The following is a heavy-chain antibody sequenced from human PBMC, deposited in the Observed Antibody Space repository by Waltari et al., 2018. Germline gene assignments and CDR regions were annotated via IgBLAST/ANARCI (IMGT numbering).Heavy chain of an antibody. CDR3: ARELWSGDYYYGMDV. D-gene: IGHD3-3*01. V-gene: IGHV4-39*02. CDR2: IYYSGST. Sequence: QLQLQESGPGLVKPSETLSLTCTVSGGSISSSSYYWGWIRQPPGKGLEWIGSIYYSGSTYDNPSLKSRVTISVDTSKNQFSLKLSSVTAADTAVYYCARELWSGDYYYGMDVWGQGTTVTVSS. J-gene: IGHJ6*02. CDR1: GGSISSSSYY.